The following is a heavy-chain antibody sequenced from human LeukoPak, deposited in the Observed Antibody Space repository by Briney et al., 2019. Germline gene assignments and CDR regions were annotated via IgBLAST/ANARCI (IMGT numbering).Heavy chain of an antibody. CDR2: IYYSGST. CDR1: GGSISSYY. Sequence: SETLSLTCTVSGGSISSYYWSWIRQPPGKGLEWIGYIYYSGSTNYNPSLKSRVTISVDTSKNQFSLKLSSVTAADTAVYYCARSITMIVVGYNWFDPWGQGTLVTVSS. J-gene: IGHJ5*02. D-gene: IGHD3-22*01. CDR3: ARSITMIVVGYNWFDP. V-gene: IGHV4-59*12.